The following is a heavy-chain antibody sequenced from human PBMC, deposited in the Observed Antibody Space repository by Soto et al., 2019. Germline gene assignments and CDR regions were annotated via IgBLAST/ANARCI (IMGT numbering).Heavy chain of an antibody. Sequence: EVQLLESGGGLVQPGGSLRVSCAASGFPFSNHAMSWVRQAPGKGLEWVSGISDGGDLIYYADSVKGRFIMSRDNSENMLYLQMTNLRAEDTAIYFCAKRQGTGLAAKNFDFWGQGTLVTVSS. CDR2: ISDGGDLI. D-gene: IGHD2-15*01. V-gene: IGHV3-23*01. J-gene: IGHJ4*02. CDR1: GFPFSNHA. CDR3: AKRQGTGLAAKNFDF.